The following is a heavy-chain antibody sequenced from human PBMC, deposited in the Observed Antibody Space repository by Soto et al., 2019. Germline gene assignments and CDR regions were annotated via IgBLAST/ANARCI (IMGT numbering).Heavy chain of an antibody. V-gene: IGHV6-1*01. CDR3: ARDSVPIVVVVAANSMDV. Sequence: PSQTLSLTCAISGDSVSSNSAAWNWIRQSPSRGLEWLGRTYYRSKWYNDYAVSVKSRITINPDTSKNQFSLQLNSVTPEDTAVYYCARDSVPIVVVVAANSMDVWGQGTTVTV. CDR1: GDSVSSNSAA. D-gene: IGHD2-15*01. CDR2: TYYRSKWYN. J-gene: IGHJ6*02.